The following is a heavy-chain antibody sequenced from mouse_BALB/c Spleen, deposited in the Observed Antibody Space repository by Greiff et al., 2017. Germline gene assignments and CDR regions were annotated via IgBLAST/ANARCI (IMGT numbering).Heavy chain of an antibody. CDR1: GYTFTSYW. Sequence: VQLQQSGTVLVRPGASVKMSCKASGYTFTSYWMHWVKQRPGQGLEWIGAIYPGNSDTSYNQKFKGKAKLTAVTSTSTAYMELSSLTTEDSAVYYCTRLRWLRGGDYWGQGTTVTVSS. J-gene: IGHJ2*01. CDR3: TRLRWLRGGDY. CDR2: IYPGNSDT. V-gene: IGHV1-5*01. D-gene: IGHD2-2*01.